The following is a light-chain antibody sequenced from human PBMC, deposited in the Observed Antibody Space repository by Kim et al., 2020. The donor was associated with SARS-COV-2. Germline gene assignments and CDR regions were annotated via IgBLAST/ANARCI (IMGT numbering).Light chain of an antibody. CDR2: DVT. Sequence: PGQSFTMSCTGTSSDVGRYHYVSWYQQQPGKAPKVMIYDVTKRPSGVPDRFSGSKSGNTASLTISGLQGEDEAEYYCCSFAGNSVVFGGGTQLTVL. J-gene: IGLJ2*01. CDR1: SSDVGRYHY. CDR3: CSFAGNSVV. V-gene: IGLV2-11*01.